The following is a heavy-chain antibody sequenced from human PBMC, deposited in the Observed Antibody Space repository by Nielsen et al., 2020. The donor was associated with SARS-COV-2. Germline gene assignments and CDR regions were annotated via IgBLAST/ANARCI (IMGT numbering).Heavy chain of an antibody. V-gene: IGHV4-30-2*01. CDR1: GGSISSSSYY. D-gene: IGHD3-3*01. Sequence: SETLSLTCTVSGGSISSSSYYWGWIRQPPGKGLEWIGYIYHSGSTYYNPSLKSRVTISVDRSKNQFSLKLSSVTAADTAVYYCARGTHPRITIFGVVMGFDYWGQGTLVTVSS. CDR3: ARGTHPRITIFGVVMGFDY. CDR2: IYHSGST. J-gene: IGHJ4*02.